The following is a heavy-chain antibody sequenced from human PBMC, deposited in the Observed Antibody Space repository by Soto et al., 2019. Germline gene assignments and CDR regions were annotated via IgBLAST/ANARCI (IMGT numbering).Heavy chain of an antibody. Sequence: ASVKVSCKASGYSFSSYGITWVRQAPGQGLEWLGWISPYNDDTKYAQRLQGRVTMTTDTSTRTAYIDIRGLRSDDTAIYYCARGGYYDSSGARNYHYYGMDVWGQGTTVTVS. CDR3: ARGGYYDSSGARNYHYYGMDV. J-gene: IGHJ6*02. CDR2: ISPYNDDT. V-gene: IGHV1-18*01. D-gene: IGHD3-22*01. CDR1: GYSFSSYG.